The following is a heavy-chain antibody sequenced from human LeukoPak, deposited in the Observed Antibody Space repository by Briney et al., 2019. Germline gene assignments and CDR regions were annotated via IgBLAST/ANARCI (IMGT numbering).Heavy chain of an antibody. D-gene: IGHD1-14*01. J-gene: IGHJ4*02. CDR2: ITSDGRST. CDR3: ARGTPTSGDY. CDR1: GFTFSSYW. Sequence: GSLRLSCAASGFTFSSYWMHWVRQVPGKGLVWVSRITSDGRSTSSADSVRGRFTISRDNAKNTLYLQMNSLRAEDTAVYYCARGTPTSGDYWGQGTLVTVSS. V-gene: IGHV3-74*01.